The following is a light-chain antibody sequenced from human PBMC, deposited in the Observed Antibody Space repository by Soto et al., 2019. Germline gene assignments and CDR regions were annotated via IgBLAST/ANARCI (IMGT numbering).Light chain of an antibody. J-gene: IGKJ1*01. CDR2: GAS. CDR3: QQYNNWPPAWT. Sequence: ETVLTQSPGTLSLSPGEGATLSCRASLSVRSNFLAWYQQKPGQAPRLLIYGASNRATGIPARFSGSGSGTQFTLTISSLQSEDFAVYYCQQYNNWPPAWTFGQGTKVDIK. CDR1: LSVRSN. V-gene: IGKV3D-15*01.